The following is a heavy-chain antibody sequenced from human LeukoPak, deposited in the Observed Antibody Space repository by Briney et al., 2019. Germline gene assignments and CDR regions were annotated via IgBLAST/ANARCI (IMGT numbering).Heavy chain of an antibody. J-gene: IGHJ5*02. CDR2: INTNTGNP. V-gene: IGHV7-4-1*02. CDR3: ARDFNYGGS. Sequence: ASVKVSCKASVYTFTTYAMNWVRQAPGQGLEWMGWINTNTGNPTYAQGFTGRFVFSLDTSVSTAYLQINSLKAEDTAIYYCARDFNYGGSWGQGTLVTVSS. D-gene: IGHD4-23*01. CDR1: VYTFTTYA.